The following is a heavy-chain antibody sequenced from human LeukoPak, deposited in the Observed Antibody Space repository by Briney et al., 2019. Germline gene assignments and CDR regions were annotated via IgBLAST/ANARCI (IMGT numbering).Heavy chain of an antibody. CDR1: GYTFTSYG. Sequence: ASVKVSCKASGYTFTSYGISWERQAPGQGLEWMGWISAYNGNTNYAQKLQGRVTMTTDTSTSTAYMELRSLRSDDTAVYYCAREGYSSGWFSYNWFDPWGQGTLVTVSS. CDR3: AREGYSSGWFSYNWFDP. D-gene: IGHD6-19*01. CDR2: ISAYNGNT. V-gene: IGHV1-18*01. J-gene: IGHJ5*02.